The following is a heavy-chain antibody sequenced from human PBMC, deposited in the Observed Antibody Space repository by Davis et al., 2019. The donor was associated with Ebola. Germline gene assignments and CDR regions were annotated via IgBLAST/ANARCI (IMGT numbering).Heavy chain of an antibody. J-gene: IGHJ1*01. CDR1: GFLFSDFS. Sequence: GESLKISCAASGFLFSDFSMNWVRQAPGKGLEWITYITKGSDAIHYADSVKGRFTISRDISKNTLYLQMNSLRAEDTAVYFCARGGYSSGWHVEYFQHWGQGTLVTVSS. CDR3: ARGGYSSGWHVEYFQH. CDR2: ITKGSDAI. D-gene: IGHD6-19*01. V-gene: IGHV3-48*01.